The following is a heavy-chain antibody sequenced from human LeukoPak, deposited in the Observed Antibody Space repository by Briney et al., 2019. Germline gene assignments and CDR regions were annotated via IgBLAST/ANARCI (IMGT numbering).Heavy chain of an antibody. CDR2: ISAYNGNT. D-gene: IGHD6-13*01. CDR1: GYTFTNYG. CDR3: ARDRGSSWYGSPNILPDY. J-gene: IGHJ4*02. V-gene: IGHV1-18*01. Sequence: VASVKVSCKASGYTFTNYGISWVRQAPGQGLEWMGWISAYNGNTIYAQKLQGRVTMTTDTSTSTAYMELRSLRSDDTAVYYCARDRGSSWYGSPNILPDYWGQGTLVTVSS.